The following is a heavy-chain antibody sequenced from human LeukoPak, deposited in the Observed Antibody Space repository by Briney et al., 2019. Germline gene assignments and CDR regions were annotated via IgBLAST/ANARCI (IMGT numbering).Heavy chain of an antibody. CDR2: IYDSGNT. Sequence: PSETLSLTCTVSGGSVSSGSYYWSWIRQPPGKGLEWIGYIYDSGNTNYNSSLKSRVTISVDTSKNQFSLNLRSVTAADTAVYYCARDHYGYYDAFDIWGQGTMFTVSS. D-gene: IGHD1-26*01. CDR3: ARDHYGYYDAFDI. CDR1: GGSVSSGSYY. V-gene: IGHV4-61*01. J-gene: IGHJ3*02.